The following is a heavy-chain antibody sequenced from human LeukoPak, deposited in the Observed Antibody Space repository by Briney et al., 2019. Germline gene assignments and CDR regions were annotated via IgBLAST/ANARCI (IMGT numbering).Heavy chain of an antibody. CDR3: ATVGSLYSSSWAPEFDY. CDR2: FDPENGET. CDR1: GYALTELS. Sequence: GASVKVSCKVSGYALTELSMHWVRQAPGKGLEWMGGFDPENGETIYAQKFQGRVTMTEDTSTDTAYMELSSLRSEDTAVYYCATVGSLYSSSWAPEFDYWGEGTRVTVSS. V-gene: IGHV1-24*01. J-gene: IGHJ4*02. D-gene: IGHD6-13*01.